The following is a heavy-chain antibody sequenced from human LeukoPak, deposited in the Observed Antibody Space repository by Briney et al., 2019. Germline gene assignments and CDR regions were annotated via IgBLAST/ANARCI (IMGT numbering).Heavy chain of an antibody. D-gene: IGHD3-3*01. V-gene: IGHV4-59*01. CDR1: GGSISSYY. CDR3: ARGEWSLHYYYYYMDV. J-gene: IGHJ6*03. Sequence: SETLSLTCTVSGGSISSYYWSWIRQPPGKGLEWIGYIYYSGSTNYNPSLKSRVTISVDTSKNQFSLKLSSVTAADTAVYYCARGEWSLHYYYYYMDVWGKGTTVTVSS. CDR2: IYYSGST.